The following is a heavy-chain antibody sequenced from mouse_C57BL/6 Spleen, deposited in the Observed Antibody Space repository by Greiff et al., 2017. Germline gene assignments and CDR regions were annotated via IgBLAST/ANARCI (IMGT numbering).Heavy chain of an antibody. CDR1: GFTFSDYG. CDR2: ISSGSSTI. CDR3: ARGRLRLGDEFAY. Sequence: EVKLVESGGGLVKPGGSLKLSCAASGFTFSDYGMHWVRQAPEKGLEWVAYISSGSSTIYYADTVKGRFTISRDNAKNTLFLQMTSLRSEDTAMYYCARGRLRLGDEFAYWGQGTLVTVSA. J-gene: IGHJ3*01. V-gene: IGHV5-17*01. D-gene: IGHD2-4*01.